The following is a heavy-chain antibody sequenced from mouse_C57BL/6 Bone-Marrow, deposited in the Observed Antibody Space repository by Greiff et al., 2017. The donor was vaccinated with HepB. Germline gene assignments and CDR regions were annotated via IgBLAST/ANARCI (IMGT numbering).Heavy chain of an antibody. D-gene: IGHD1-1*01. J-gene: IGHJ4*01. CDR3: ARIKTVVASYYYAMDY. Sequence: QVTLKESGPGILQPSQTLSLTCSFSGFSLSTFGMGVGWIRQPSGKGLEWLAHIWWDDDKYYNPALKSRLTISKDTSKNQVFLKIANVDTADTATYYCARIKTVVASYYYAMDYWGQGTSVTVSS. V-gene: IGHV8-8*01. CDR2: IWWDDDK. CDR1: GFSLSTFGMG.